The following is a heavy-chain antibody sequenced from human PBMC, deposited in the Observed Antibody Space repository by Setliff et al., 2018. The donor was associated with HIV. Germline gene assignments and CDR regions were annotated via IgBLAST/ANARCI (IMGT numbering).Heavy chain of an antibody. Sequence: ASVKVSCKASGFSFSGYGISWVRQAPGQGLEWLGWIGGYNGNTNYAQKFQGRVTLTTDTSKRTGYMELRRLTTDDTAVYYCARDDDYSSGWNIDDWGQGTLVTVSS. D-gene: IGHD6-19*01. CDR3: ARDDDYSSGWNIDD. V-gene: IGHV1-18*01. CDR2: IGGYNGNT. J-gene: IGHJ4*02. CDR1: GFSFSGYG.